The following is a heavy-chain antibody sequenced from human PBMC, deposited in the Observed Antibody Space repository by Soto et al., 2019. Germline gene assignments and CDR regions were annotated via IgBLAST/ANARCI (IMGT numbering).Heavy chain of an antibody. V-gene: IGHV3-23*01. CDR2: TSARDGST. Sequence: LRLSCAASGFTFSNYALSWVRQAPGKGLEWVSATSARDGSTYYADSVKGRFTISKDSSKNTLYLQMNSLRAEDTAVYYCAKDYPSDFDFWSQGTLVPVSS. CDR3: AKDYPSDFDF. CDR1: GFTFSNYA. J-gene: IGHJ4*01.